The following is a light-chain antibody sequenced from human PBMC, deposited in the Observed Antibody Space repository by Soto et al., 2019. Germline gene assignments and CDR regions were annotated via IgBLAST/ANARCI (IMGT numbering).Light chain of an antibody. Sequence: EIVLTQSPGTLSLSQGERATLCXRASHSVIINYLAWYQQKPXKATXXXIYXASNRATGIPDSFSGSGSGTDFTITISRLEPEDVAVYYCQQYGSSGTFGQGTKVDIK. CDR2: XAS. CDR3: QQYGSSGT. J-gene: IGKJ1*01. V-gene: IGKV3-20*01. CDR1: HSVIINY.